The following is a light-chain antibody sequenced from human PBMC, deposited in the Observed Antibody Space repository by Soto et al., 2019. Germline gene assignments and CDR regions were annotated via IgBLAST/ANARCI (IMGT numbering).Light chain of an antibody. Sequence: EIVLTQSPGTLSLSPGERATLSCRASQSVSSSYLAWYQQKPGQAPRPLIYGASSRATGIPDRFSGSGSGTAFTLTISRLEPEDFAVYYCQQYGSSPETFGQGTKVEIK. CDR2: GAS. J-gene: IGKJ1*01. CDR3: QQYGSSPET. CDR1: QSVSSSY. V-gene: IGKV3-20*01.